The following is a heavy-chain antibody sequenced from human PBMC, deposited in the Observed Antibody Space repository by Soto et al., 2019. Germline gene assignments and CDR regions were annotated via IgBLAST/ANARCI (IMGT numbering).Heavy chain of an antibody. J-gene: IGHJ5*02. D-gene: IGHD4-17*01. Sequence: EVQLVESGGGLVKPGGSLRLSCAASGFTFSSYSMNWVRQAPGKGLEWVSSITSSSSYIYYADSVKGRFTISRDNAKNSLYLQMNSLRAEDTAVYYCGRVSDYGDYARASWFDPWGQGTLVTVSS. CDR1: GFTFSSYS. CDR3: GRVSDYGDYARASWFDP. CDR2: ITSSSSYI. V-gene: IGHV3-21*01.